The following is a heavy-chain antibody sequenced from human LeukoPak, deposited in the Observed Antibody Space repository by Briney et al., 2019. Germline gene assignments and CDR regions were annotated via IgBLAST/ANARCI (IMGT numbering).Heavy chain of an antibody. V-gene: IGHV3-33*01. CDR1: GFTFSSYG. CDR3: ARDGSWIQLWVGAFDI. J-gene: IGHJ3*02. Sequence: GGSLRLSCAASGFTFSSYGMHWVRQAPGKGLEWVAVIWYDGSNKYYADSVKGRFTISRDNSKNTLYLQMNSLRAEDTAVYYCARDGSWIQLWVGAFDIWGQGTMVTVSS. CDR2: IWYDGSNK. D-gene: IGHD5-18*01.